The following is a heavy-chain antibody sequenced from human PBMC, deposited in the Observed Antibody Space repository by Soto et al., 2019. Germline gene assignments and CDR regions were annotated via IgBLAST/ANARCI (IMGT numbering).Heavy chain of an antibody. CDR2: IDWDDDK. D-gene: IGHD3-9*01. CDR1: GFSLSTSGMR. V-gene: IGHV2-70*04. CDR3: ARIKAGGLAFWFDP. Sequence: SGPTLVNPTHTLTLTCTFSGFSLSTSGMRVSWIRQPPGKALEWLARIDWDDDKFYSTSLKTRLTISKDTSKNQVVLTMTNMDPLEEATYYCARIKAGGLAFWFDPLGEGTLVTVCS. J-gene: IGHJ5*02.